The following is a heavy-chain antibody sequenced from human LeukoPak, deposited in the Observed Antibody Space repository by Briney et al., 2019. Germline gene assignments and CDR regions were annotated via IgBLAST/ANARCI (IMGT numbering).Heavy chain of an antibody. CDR2: ISYDGSNK. CDR1: GFTFSSYG. CDR3: AKDQGLGAMVPFDY. J-gene: IGHJ4*02. D-gene: IGHD5-18*01. V-gene: IGHV3-30*18. Sequence: GRSLRLSCAASGFTFSSYGMHWVRQAPGKGLEWVAVISYDGSNKYYADSVKGRFTISRDNSKNTLYLQMNSLRAEDTAVYYCAKDQGLGAMVPFDYWGQGTLVTVSS.